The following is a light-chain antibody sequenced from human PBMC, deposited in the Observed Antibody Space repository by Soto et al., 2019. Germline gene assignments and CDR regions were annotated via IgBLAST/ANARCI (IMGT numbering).Light chain of an antibody. CDR2: DVN. CDR1: SSDVGAHNH. Sequence: QSALTQPRSVSGSPGQSVTVSCTGTSSDVGAHNHVAWYQQHPGKAPKLMISDVNKRPSGVPDRFSGSKSGNTASLTISGLQAEDEADYYCCSFAGRIFVFGTGTKVTVL. J-gene: IGLJ1*01. CDR3: CSFAGRIFV. V-gene: IGLV2-11*01.